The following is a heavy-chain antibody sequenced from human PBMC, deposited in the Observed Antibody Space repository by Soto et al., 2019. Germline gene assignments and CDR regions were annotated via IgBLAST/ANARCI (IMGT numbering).Heavy chain of an antibody. J-gene: IGHJ6*03. CDR2: ISAYNGNT. Sequence: QDQLVQSGVEVKKPGASVKVSCRASAYSFTNYGITWVRQAPGQGVEWMGWISAYNGNTNYAQKVQGRVTMTTDAPTSPAYLELRSLRSDDTDVYYCARDRGVAPPVAGNTHYYYYMDVWGNGTTVTVSS. V-gene: IGHV1-18*01. D-gene: IGHD6-19*01. CDR3: ARDRGVAPPVAGNTHYYYYMDV. CDR1: AYSFTNYG.